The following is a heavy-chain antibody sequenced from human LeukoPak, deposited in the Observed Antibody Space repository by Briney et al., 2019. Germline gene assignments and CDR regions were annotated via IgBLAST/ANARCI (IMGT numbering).Heavy chain of an antibody. J-gene: IGHJ5*02. V-gene: IGHV1-2*02. D-gene: IGHD6-13*01. CDR1: GYTFTGYY. CDR3: ARDRAGTNWFDP. Sequence: APVKVSCKASGYTFTGYYMHWVRQAPGQGLEWMGWINPNSGGTNYAQKFQGRVTMTRDTSISTAYMELSRLRSDDTAVYYCARDRAGTNWFDPWGQGTLVTVSS. CDR2: INPNSGGT.